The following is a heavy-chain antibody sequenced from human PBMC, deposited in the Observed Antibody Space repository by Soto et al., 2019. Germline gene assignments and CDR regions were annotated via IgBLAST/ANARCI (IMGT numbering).Heavy chain of an antibody. Sequence: GESLKISFKGSGYSFTSYWICWVRQMPVKGLEWMGIIYPGDSDTRYSPSFQGQVTISADKSISTAYLQWSSLKASDTAMYYCGRQAQGYYDSSGYYALLHGMDGWGTGTTFTVSS. CDR1: GYSFTSYW. CDR2: IYPGDSDT. D-gene: IGHD3-22*01. J-gene: IGHJ6*04. V-gene: IGHV5-51*01. CDR3: GRQAQGYYDSSGYYALLHGMDG.